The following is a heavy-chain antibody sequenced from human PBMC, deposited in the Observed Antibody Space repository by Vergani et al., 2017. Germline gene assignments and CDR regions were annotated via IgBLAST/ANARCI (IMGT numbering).Heavy chain of an antibody. CDR1: GGSISSNF. CDR2: IHQSGRT. J-gene: IGHJ4*02. Sequence: QVQLQESGPGLVKPSETLSLTCSVSGGSISSNFWSWVRRPPGKGLEWIGYIHQSGRTNSNPSLKSRVTISIDKSKNQFSLKLSSVTAADTAVYYCAREGNWNAIDYWGQGTLVTVSS. V-gene: IGHV4-59*12. CDR3: AREGNWNAIDY. D-gene: IGHD1-20*01.